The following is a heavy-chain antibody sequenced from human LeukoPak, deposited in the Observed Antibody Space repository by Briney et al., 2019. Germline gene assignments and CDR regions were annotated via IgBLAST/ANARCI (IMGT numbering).Heavy chain of an antibody. CDR1: GFVFSIYE. D-gene: IGHD3-22*01. Sequence: GGSLRLSCAASGFVFSIYEMNWVRQAPGKGLEWVSHINAGGSTTSSAEAAKGRLTISRDNAKNSLYLQMDSRRAEDTAVYYCARVQIVGDVITAFSDDWGQGALVTVSS. J-gene: IGHJ4*02. V-gene: IGHV3-48*03. CDR2: INAGGSTT. CDR3: ARVQIVGDVITAFSDD.